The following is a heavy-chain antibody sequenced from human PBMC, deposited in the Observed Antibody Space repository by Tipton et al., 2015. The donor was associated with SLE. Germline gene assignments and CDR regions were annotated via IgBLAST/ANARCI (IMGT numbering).Heavy chain of an antibody. CDR3: ARGRRRDYYYYYYRDV. Sequence: TLSLTCTVSGGSISTYYWSWIRQPPGKGLEWIGYIYYSGSTNYNPSLKSRVTISVDTSKNQFSLKLSSVTAADTAVYYCARGRRRDYYYYYYRDVWGKGTTVTVSS. CDR1: GGSISTYY. J-gene: IGHJ6*03. CDR2: IYYSGST. V-gene: IGHV4-59*01.